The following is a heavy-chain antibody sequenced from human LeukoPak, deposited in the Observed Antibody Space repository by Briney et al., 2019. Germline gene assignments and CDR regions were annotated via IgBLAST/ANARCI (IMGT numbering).Heavy chain of an antibody. CDR1: GGSISSGSYY. CDR2: IYTSGST. CDR3: AREIAVAGSGWFDP. D-gene: IGHD6-19*01. V-gene: IGHV4-61*02. J-gene: IGHJ5*02. Sequence: SETLSLTCTVSGGSISSGSYYWSWIRQPAGKGLEWIGRIYTSGSTNYNPSLKSRVTISVDTSKNQFSLKLSSVTAADTAVYYCAREIAVAGSGWFDPWGQGTLVTVSS.